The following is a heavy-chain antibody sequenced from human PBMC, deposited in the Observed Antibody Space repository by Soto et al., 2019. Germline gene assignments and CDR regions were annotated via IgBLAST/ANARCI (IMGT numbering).Heavy chain of an antibody. CDR1: GGSISSYY. CDR2: IYYSGST. D-gene: IGHD3-10*01. CDR3: AREGFYYGSGSYYNL. V-gene: IGHV4-59*01. Sequence: QVQLQESGPGLVKPSETLSLTCTVSGGSISSYYWSWIRQPPGKGLEWIGYIYYSGSTNYNPSLKSRVTISVDTSKNQFSLKLSSVTAADTAVYYCAREGFYYGSGSYYNLWGQGTLVTVSS. J-gene: IGHJ4*02.